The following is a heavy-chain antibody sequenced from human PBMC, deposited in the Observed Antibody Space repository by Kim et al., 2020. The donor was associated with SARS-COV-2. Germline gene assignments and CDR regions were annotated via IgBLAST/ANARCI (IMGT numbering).Heavy chain of an antibody. D-gene: IGHD6-19*01. Sequence: SSSSAIYYADSVKGRFTISRDNAKKSVNLQMNSLRAEDTAVYYCVGGWAYWGQGSLVTVSS. CDR2: SSSSAI. V-gene: IGHV3-48*04. CDR3: VGGWAY. J-gene: IGHJ4*02.